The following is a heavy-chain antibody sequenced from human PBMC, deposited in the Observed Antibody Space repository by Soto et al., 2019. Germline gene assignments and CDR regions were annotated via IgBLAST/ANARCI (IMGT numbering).Heavy chain of an antibody. D-gene: IGHD1-26*01. CDR3: ARSGELLQTFDS. CDR2: ITGNSEYK. Sequence: VSLRLSCVVSGVSFSDYSMNWVRQAPGKGLEWVSLITGNSEYKYYAGSVKGRFTVSRDNAKNSLYLQMNSLTVEDTAVYYCARSGELLQTFDSWGQGTLVTVSS. J-gene: IGHJ4*02. V-gene: IGHV3-21*06. CDR1: GVSFSDYS.